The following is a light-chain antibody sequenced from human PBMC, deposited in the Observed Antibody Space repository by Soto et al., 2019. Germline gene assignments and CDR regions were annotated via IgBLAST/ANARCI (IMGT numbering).Light chain of an antibody. CDR1: QSISFY. CDR2: DAS. V-gene: IGKV3-11*01. J-gene: IGKJ5*01. Sequence: IVFTQSPATLSLSPGERATLSFRASQSISFYLTWYQHKPGQAPRLLIYDASNRATGIPARFSGSGYGTDFTLTISSLEPEDFAVYYCQQRSNWPTFGQGTRLEIK. CDR3: QQRSNWPT.